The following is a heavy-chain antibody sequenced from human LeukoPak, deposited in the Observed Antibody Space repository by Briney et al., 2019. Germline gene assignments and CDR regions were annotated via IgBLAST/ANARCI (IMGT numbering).Heavy chain of an antibody. CDR2: ISGRDSNT. CDR1: GFTFSSYG. V-gene: IGHV3-23*01. CDR3: AKRSDYGLNGNYFDY. D-gene: IGHD4-17*01. J-gene: IGHJ4*02. Sequence: PVRSLRLSCAASGFTFSSYGMHWVRQAPGKGLEWFSTISGRDSNTYYADSVQGRFTISRDNSKNTLFLQMNILRAENTAVYYCAKRSDYGLNGNYFDYWGQGTPVTVSS.